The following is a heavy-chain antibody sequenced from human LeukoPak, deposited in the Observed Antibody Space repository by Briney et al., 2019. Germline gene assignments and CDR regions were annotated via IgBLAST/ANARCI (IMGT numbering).Heavy chain of an antibody. CDR2: IYTSGST. D-gene: IGHD3-10*01. J-gene: IGHJ4*02. CDR3: ARDYGRFGEIRFDY. Sequence: PSQTLSLTCTVSGGSISSGSYYWSWIRQPAGTGLEWIGRIYTSGSTNYNPSLKSRVTMSVDTSKNQFSLKLSSVTAADTAVYYCARDYGRFGEIRFDYWGQGTLVTVSS. V-gene: IGHV4-61*02. CDR1: GGSISSGSYY.